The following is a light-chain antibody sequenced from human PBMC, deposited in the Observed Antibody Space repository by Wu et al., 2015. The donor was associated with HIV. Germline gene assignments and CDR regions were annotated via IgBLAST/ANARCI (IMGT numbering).Light chain of an antibody. J-gene: IGKJ3*01. CDR1: ETVGLS. Sequence: EILLTQSPATLSLSPGERVTLSCRASETVGLSLARYQQRPGQAPRLLIYDTSDRAPDVPARFTGGGSGTDFTLIISRLEPEDFAVYYCQQYGSSPFTFGPGTKVDIK. CDR2: DTS. CDR3: QQYGSSPFT. V-gene: IGKV3-20*01.